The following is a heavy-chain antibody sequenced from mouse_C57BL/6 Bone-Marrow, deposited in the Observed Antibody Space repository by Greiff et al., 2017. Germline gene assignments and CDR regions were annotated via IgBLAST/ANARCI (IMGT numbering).Heavy chain of an antibody. CDR1: GYTFTDHT. CDR3: ARSRGSYYYGSGWYFDV. J-gene: IGHJ1*01. V-gene: IGHV1-78*01. CDR2: IYPRDGIT. D-gene: IGHD1-1*01. Sequence: VQLQQSDAELVKPGASVKISCKVSGYTFTDHTIHWMKQRPEQGLEWIGYIYPRDGITKYNEKFKGKATLTADKSSSTAYMQLNSLTTEDSAVYFCARSRGSYYYGSGWYFDVWGSGTTVTVSS.